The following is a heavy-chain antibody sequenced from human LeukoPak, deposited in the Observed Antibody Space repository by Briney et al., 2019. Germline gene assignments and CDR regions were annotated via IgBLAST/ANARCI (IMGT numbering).Heavy chain of an antibody. D-gene: IGHD6-19*01. Sequence: SHTLSLTYTFSGYSISSGYYWGWIRQPPGKGLEWIGNIYHSGSTYYNPSLKSRVTISVDTSKNQFSLKLRSVTAADTAVYYCARQPMSSGWYTASYFDYWGQGTLVTVSS. CDR1: GYSISSGYY. J-gene: IGHJ4*02. CDR3: ARQPMSSGWYTASYFDY. CDR2: IYHSGST. V-gene: IGHV4-38-2*02.